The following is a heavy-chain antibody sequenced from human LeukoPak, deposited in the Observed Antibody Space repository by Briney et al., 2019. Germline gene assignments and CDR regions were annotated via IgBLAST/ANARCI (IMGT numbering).Heavy chain of an antibody. J-gene: IGHJ4*02. V-gene: IGHV4-34*01. Sequence: PSETLSLTCAVYGGSFSGYYWSWIRQPPEKGLEWIGEINHSGSTNYNPSLKSRVTISVDTSKNQFSLKLSSVTAADTAVYYCARGRYSSSWDYWGQGTLVTVSS. CDR2: INHSGST. CDR1: GGSFSGYY. D-gene: IGHD6-6*01. CDR3: ARGRYSSSWDY.